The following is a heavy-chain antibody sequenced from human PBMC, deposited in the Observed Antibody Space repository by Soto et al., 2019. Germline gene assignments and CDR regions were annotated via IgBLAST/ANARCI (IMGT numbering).Heavy chain of an antibody. Sequence: RWESLKISCKASGYNFSAFWIHWVRQTPGKGLEWLGKIDPSDSYTNYSPSFEGHVTISTDKSTTTAFLQWSSLRASDTALYYCARVHKNWFDSWAQGTMVTVSS. V-gene: IGHV5-10-1*01. CDR3: ARVHKNWFDS. CDR1: GYNFSAFW. CDR2: IDPSDSYT. J-gene: IGHJ5*01.